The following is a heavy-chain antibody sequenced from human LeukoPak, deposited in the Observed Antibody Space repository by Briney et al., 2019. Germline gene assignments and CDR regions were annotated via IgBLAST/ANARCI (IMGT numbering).Heavy chain of an antibody. V-gene: IGHV4-38-2*02. CDR1: VYSITSAYT. D-gene: IGHD3-10*01. CDR3: VRTRYYCNSRSYGAPYYFDY. Sequence: PSETLSLTCTLSVYSITSAYTWGGIRQPPGKGREGIGSFILKGGTYYHPSLKSQVTISVDTSKNQCSLKLSSVIAADPAVYYVVRTRYYCNSRSYGAPYYFDYWGQGTLVTVSS. CDR2: FILKGGT. J-gene: IGHJ4*02.